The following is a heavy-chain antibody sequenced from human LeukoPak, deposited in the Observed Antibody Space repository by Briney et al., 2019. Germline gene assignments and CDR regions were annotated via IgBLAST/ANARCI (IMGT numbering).Heavy chain of an antibody. V-gene: IGHV4-34*01. J-gene: IGHJ5*02. CDR1: GGSFSGYY. CDR2: GSDSRGT. D-gene: IGHD2-8*01. CDR3: AKNGQSGFSFDP. Sequence: SETLSLTCAVYGGSFSGYYWSWIRQPPGMGLEWIGEGSDSRGTKFNPSLKSRVTISADTSKNQFSLKLSSVTAADTAVYYCAKNGQSGFSFDPWGQGTLVTVSS.